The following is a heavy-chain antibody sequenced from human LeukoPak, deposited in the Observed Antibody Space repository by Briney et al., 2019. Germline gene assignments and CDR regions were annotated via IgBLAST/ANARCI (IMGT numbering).Heavy chain of an antibody. Sequence: PGGSLRLSCVASGFTFRSYAIHWVRQAPGKGLEWVSGISGSGGDTYFADSVKGRFTISRDNSKNTVFLQMDSLRAEDTAVNYCAKTTAGYSSGRYPGWPIDYWGQGTLVTVSS. D-gene: IGHD6-19*01. CDR1: GFTFRSYA. J-gene: IGHJ4*02. CDR2: ISGSGGDT. V-gene: IGHV3-23*01. CDR3: AKTTAGYSSGRYPGWPIDY.